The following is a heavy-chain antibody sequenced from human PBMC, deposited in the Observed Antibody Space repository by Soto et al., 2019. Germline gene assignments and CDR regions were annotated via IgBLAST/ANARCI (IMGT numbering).Heavy chain of an antibody. CDR2: INHSGST. CDR3: ARHYHKDFVVVVHATDH. D-gene: IGHD2-15*01. V-gene: IGHV4-34*01. CDR1: GGSFGGSS. Sequence: PSETLSPTCAVYGGSFGGSSRIGIAEPQGRGLEWIGEINHSGSTNHNPSLKSRVTISVDTSKNQFSLKLSSVSAADTAVYSCARHYHKDFVVVVHATDHWSQGTLVT. J-gene: IGHJ4*02.